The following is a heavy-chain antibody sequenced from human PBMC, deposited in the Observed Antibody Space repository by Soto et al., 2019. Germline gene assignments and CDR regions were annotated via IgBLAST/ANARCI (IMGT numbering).Heavy chain of an antibody. Sequence: SETLSLTCAVYCGTFIGYYWIWIRQPPGKGLEWIGYIYYTGSTNYNPSLKSPVTISVDTSKSQFSLKLSSVTAADTAVYYCAREVAPVAFFDYWGQGTLVTVSS. CDR2: IYYTGST. V-gene: IGHV4-59*01. D-gene: IGHD5-12*01. J-gene: IGHJ4*02. CDR1: CGTFIGYY. CDR3: AREVAPVAFFDY.